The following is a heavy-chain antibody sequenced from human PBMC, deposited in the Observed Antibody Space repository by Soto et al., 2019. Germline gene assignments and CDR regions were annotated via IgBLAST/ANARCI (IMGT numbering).Heavy chain of an antibody. J-gene: IGHJ4*02. D-gene: IGHD6-13*01. CDR1: GFIFSTYA. Sequence: EVQLLESGGGLAQPGGSLSLSCAASGFIFSTYAMSWVCQASGKGLEWASGISGSDGGTYYADSVKGRFTISRGDSKNTLYLQMNSLRAEDTAVYYCAKSYSTNWYDYFDYWGQGTLVTVSS. CDR2: ISGSDGGT. CDR3: AKSYSTNWYDYFDY. V-gene: IGHV3-23*01.